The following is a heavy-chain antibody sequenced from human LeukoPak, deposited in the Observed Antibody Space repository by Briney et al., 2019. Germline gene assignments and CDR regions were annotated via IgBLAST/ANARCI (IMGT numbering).Heavy chain of an antibody. CDR2: ISSSSSYI. V-gene: IGHV3-21*01. Sequence: GGSLRLSCAASGFTFDDYGMSWVCQAPGKGLEWVSSISSSSSYIYYADSVKGRFTISRDNAKNSLYLQMNSLRAEDTAVYYCARDSPKAGNAFDIWGQGTMVTVSS. J-gene: IGHJ3*02. CDR3: ARDSPKAGNAFDI. CDR1: GFTFDDYG. D-gene: IGHD3-10*01.